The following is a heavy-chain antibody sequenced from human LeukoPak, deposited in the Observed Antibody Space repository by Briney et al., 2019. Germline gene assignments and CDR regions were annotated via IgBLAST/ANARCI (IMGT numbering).Heavy chain of an antibody. V-gene: IGHV1-46*01. CDR2: LNPRSGTT. CDR3: ARDPGLTSKYYYMDV. Sequence: ASVKVSCKASGYTFTSYYMHWVRQAPGHGLEWMGLLNPRSGTTSYAQKVQGRVTMTRDTSTSTVYMELSSLTSEDTAVYYCARDPGLTSKYYYMDVWGKGTKVTVSS. CDR1: GYTFTSYY. D-gene: IGHD1-14*01. J-gene: IGHJ6*03.